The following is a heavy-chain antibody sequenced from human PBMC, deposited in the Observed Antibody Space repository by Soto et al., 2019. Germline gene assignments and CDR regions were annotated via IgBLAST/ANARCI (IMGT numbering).Heavy chain of an antibody. CDR3: ARGGDSSSWYLFRDWFDP. V-gene: IGHV3-30-3*01. J-gene: IGHJ5*02. D-gene: IGHD6-13*01. Sequence: PGGSLRLSCAASGFTFSSYAMHWVRQAPGKGLEWVAVISYDGSNKYYADSVKGRFTISRDNSKNTLYLQMNSLRAEDTAVYYCARGGDSSSWYLFRDWFDPWGQGTLVTVSS. CDR1: GFTFSSYA. CDR2: ISYDGSNK.